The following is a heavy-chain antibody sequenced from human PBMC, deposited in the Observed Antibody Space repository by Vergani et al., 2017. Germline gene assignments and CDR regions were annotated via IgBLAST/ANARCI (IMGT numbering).Heavy chain of an antibody. D-gene: IGHD2-21*01. CDR3: ARSRGDYWYFDL. CDR1: GYSIGSGFY. V-gene: IGHV4-38-2*01. CDR2: IHNRGKT. Sequence: QVRLEESGPGLVKPSETLSLTCSVSGYSIGSGFYWAWIRQSPGEGLQWLTSIHNRGKTYHNPSLKSRVSVSLDTSKNRFSLKLTSGTATDTAVYYCARSRGDYWYFDLWGPGSLVTVSS. J-gene: IGHJ2*01.